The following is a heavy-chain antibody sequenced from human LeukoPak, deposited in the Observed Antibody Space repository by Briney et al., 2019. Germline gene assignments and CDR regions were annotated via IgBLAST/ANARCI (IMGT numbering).Heavy chain of an antibody. CDR2: IYSGGST. V-gene: IGHV3-66*02. CDR1: GFTVSSNY. CDR3: ARDQSFQQLAQDY. Sequence: PGGSLRLSCAASGFTVSSNYMSWVRQAPGKGLEWVSVIYSGGSTYYADSVKGRFTISRDNSKNTLCLQMNSLRAEDTAVYYCARDQSFQQLAQDYWGQGTLVTVSS. J-gene: IGHJ4*02. D-gene: IGHD6-6*01.